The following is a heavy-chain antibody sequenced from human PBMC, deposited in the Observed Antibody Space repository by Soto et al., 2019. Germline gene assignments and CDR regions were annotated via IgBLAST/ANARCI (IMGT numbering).Heavy chain of an antibody. J-gene: IGHJ2*01. CDR2: IGGSGGST. Sequence: EVRLLESGGGLVQPGGSLRLSCAASGFTFSSYAMTWVRQAPGKGLEWVSAIGGSGGSTYYADSVKGRFTISRDNSKNTLYLQMNSLRAEDTAVYYCAKDLDYWYFDLWGRGTLVTVSS. V-gene: IGHV3-23*01. CDR3: AKDLDYWYFDL. CDR1: GFTFSSYA.